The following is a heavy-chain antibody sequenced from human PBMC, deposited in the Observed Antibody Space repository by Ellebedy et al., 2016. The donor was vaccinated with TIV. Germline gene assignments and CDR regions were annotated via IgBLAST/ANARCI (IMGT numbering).Heavy chain of an antibody. Sequence: AASVKVSCKASGYTFTSYAMHWVRQAPGQRLEWLGWINAGNGNTKYSQNFQGRVTITRDTSASTAYMELSSLRSEDTDVYYCARMDYDSSGYPDYWGQGTLVTVSS. D-gene: IGHD3-22*01. CDR3: ARMDYDSSGYPDY. V-gene: IGHV1-3*01. CDR2: INAGNGNT. CDR1: GYTFTSYA. J-gene: IGHJ4*02.